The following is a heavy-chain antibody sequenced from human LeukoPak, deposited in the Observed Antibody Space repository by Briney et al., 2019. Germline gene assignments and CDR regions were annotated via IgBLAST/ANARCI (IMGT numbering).Heavy chain of an antibody. CDR2: ISYDGSNK. V-gene: IGHV3-30*18. CDR3: AKEFYGSPYFDY. J-gene: IGHJ4*02. Sequence: GRSLRLSCAASGFTFSSYGMHWVRQAPGKGLEWVAVISYDGSNKYYADSVKGRFTISRDNSKNTLYLQMNSLRAEDTAVYYCAKEFYGSPYFDYWGQGTLATVSS. CDR1: GFTFSSYG. D-gene: IGHD3-16*01.